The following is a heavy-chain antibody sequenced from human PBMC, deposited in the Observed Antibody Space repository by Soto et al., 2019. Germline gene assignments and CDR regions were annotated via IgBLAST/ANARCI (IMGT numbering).Heavy chain of an antibody. D-gene: IGHD5-12*01. CDR3: VHDGKMGYTGYDRFDY. CDR2: IYWNDDA. J-gene: IGHJ4*02. Sequence: QITLKESGPTLMKPTQTLTLTCTFSGFSLRTNEVGVGWIRQPPGKALEWLALIYWNDDARYSPSLKNRLTITRDTSKNQVVFTMTNLDPVDTGTYYCVHDGKMGYTGYDRFDYWGQGILVTVSS. CDR1: GFSLRTNEVG. V-gene: IGHV2-5*04.